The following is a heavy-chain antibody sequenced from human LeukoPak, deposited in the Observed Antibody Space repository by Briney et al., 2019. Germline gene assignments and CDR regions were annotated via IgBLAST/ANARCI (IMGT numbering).Heavy chain of an antibody. D-gene: IGHD6-19*01. Sequence: GGSLRLSCAASGFTFSSYSMNWVRQAPGKGLEWVSSISSSGSYIYYADSVKGRFTISRDNAKNSLYLQMNSLRAEDTAVYYCARDGYSSGWYYFDYWGQGTLVTVSS. V-gene: IGHV3-21*01. CDR1: GFTFSSYS. CDR2: ISSSGSYI. J-gene: IGHJ4*02. CDR3: ARDGYSSGWYYFDY.